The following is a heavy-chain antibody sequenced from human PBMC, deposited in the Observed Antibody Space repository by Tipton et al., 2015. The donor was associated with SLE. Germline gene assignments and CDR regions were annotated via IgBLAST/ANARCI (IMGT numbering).Heavy chain of an antibody. J-gene: IGHJ4*02. CDR3: ASGVLGQQLPGV. CDR2: IYYSGST. CDR1: GGSISSSSYY. Sequence: TLSLTCTVSGGSISSSSYYWGWIRQPPGKGLEWIGSIYYSGSTYYNPSLKSRVTISVDTSKNQFSLKLSSVTAADTAVYYCASGVLGQQLPGVWGQGTLVTVSS. D-gene: IGHD6-13*01. V-gene: IGHV4-39*07.